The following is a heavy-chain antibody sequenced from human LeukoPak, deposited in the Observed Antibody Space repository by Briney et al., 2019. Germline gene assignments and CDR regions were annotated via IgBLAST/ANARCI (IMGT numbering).Heavy chain of an antibody. Sequence: SQTLSLTCTVSGGSISSGGYYWSWIRQPPGKGLEWIGYIYHSGSTYYNPSLKSRVTISVDTSKNQFSLKLSSVTAADTAVYYCARVRVLGEQQPWGQGTLVTVSS. CDR1: GGSISSGGYY. D-gene: IGHD6-13*01. J-gene: IGHJ4*02. CDR3: ARVRVLGEQQP. V-gene: IGHV4-30-2*01. CDR2: IYHSGST.